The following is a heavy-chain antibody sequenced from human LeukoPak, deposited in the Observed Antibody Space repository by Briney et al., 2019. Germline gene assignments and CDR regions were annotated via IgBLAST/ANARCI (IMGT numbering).Heavy chain of an antibody. V-gene: IGHV3-13*01. CDR1: GLTFSRYW. CDR2: IGTAGDT. CDR3: AKDRQLYGDAAFDY. D-gene: IGHD4-17*01. J-gene: IGHJ4*02. Sequence: GGSLRLSCAASGLTFSRYWMHWVRQAAGEGPEWVSAIGTAGDTYYLGSVKGRFTISRENAKNSLYLQMNSLRAGDTAVYYCAKDRQLYGDAAFDYWGQGTLVTVSS.